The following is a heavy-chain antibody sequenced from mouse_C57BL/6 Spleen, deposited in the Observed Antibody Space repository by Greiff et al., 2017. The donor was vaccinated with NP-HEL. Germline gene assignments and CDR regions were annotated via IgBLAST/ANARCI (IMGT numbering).Heavy chain of an antibody. V-gene: IGHV14-4*01. CDR1: GFNIKDDY. D-gene: IGHD1-1*01. Sequence: VQLQQSGAELVRPGASVKLSCTASGFNIKDDYMHWVKQRPEQGLEWIGWIDPENGDTEYASKFQGKATITADTSSNTAYLQLSSLTSEDTAVYYCTKYYGSSYYFDYWGQGTTRTVAS. CDR2: IDPENGDT. J-gene: IGHJ2*01. CDR3: TKYYGSSYYFDY.